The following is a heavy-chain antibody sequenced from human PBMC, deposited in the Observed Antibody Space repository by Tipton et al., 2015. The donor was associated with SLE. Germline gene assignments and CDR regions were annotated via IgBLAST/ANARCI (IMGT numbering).Heavy chain of an antibody. CDR1: GGSIKNYH. V-gene: IGHV4-59*08. D-gene: IGHD6-19*01. CDR3: ARDSPTVAGTFDS. Sequence: TLSLTCTVSGGSIKNYHWSWIRQPPGKGLEWIGYIYYSGSTNYNPSLKSRVTMSVDTSKNQFSLKVSSVTAADTAVYYCARDSPTVAGTFDSWGQGTLVIVSA. J-gene: IGHJ4*02. CDR2: IYYSGST.